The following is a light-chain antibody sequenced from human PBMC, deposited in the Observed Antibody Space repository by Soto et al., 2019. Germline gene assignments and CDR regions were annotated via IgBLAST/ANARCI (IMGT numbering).Light chain of an antibody. CDR3: TSFTSSSTPYV. V-gene: IGLV2-14*01. J-gene: IGLJ1*01. CDR1: SSDVGGYNH. CDR2: EVS. Sequence: QSALTQPASVSGSPGQSITISCTGTSSDVGGYNHVSWYQQHPGKAPKLMIYEVSNRPSGVSNRFSGSKSGNTASLTISGLQPEDEADYYCTSFTSSSTPYVFGTGTKVTVL.